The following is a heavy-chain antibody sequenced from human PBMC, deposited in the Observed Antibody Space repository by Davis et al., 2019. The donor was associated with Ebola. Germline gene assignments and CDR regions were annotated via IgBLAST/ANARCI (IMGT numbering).Heavy chain of an antibody. D-gene: IGHD2-15*01. CDR3: AKDNPALGYCSGGSCPLDF. Sequence: GESLKISCAASGFTFSSCAMSWVRQAPGKGLEWVSTIRASSDRTYYADSVKGRFTVSRDNSKNTLYVEMNGLRVEDTAIYYCAKDNPALGYCSGGSCPLDFWGQGTLVTVSS. CDR1: GFTFSSCA. CDR2: IRASSDRT. V-gene: IGHV3-23*01. J-gene: IGHJ4*02.